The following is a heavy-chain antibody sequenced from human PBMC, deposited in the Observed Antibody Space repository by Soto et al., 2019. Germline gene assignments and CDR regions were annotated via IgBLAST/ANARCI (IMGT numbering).Heavy chain of an antibody. D-gene: IGHD2-2*01. CDR2: IYYSGST. V-gene: IGHV4-31*03. CDR1: GGSISGGGYY. CDR3: ARATCSSTSCYVFHYYYYYGMDV. Sequence: PSETLSLTCTVSGGSISGGGYYWSWIRQHPGKGLEWIGYIYYSGSTYYNPSLKSRVTISVDTSKNQFSLKLSSVTAADTAVYYCARATCSSTSCYVFHYYYYYGMDVWGQGTTVTVSS. J-gene: IGHJ6*02.